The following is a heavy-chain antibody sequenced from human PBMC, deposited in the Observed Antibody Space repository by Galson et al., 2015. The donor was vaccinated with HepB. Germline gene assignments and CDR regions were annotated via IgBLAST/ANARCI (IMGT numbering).Heavy chain of an antibody. D-gene: IGHD2-15*01. J-gene: IGHJ4*02. CDR2: ISYDGSNK. Sequence: SLRLSCAASGFTFSSYAMHWVRQAPGKGLEWVAVISYDGSNKYYADSVKGRFTISRDNSKNTLYLQMNSLRAEDTAVYYCASPVVAGASNFFDYWGQGTLVTVSS. CDR3: ASPVVAGASNFFDY. V-gene: IGHV3-30-3*01. CDR1: GFTFSSYA.